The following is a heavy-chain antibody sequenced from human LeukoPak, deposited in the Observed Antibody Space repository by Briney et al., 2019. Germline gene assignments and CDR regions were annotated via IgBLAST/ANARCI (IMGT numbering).Heavy chain of an antibody. CDR3: ARGRSVGYCSGGSCSRLDY. D-gene: IGHD2-15*01. J-gene: IGHJ4*02. Sequence: SETLSLTCAVYGGSFSGYYWSWIRQPPGKGLEWIGEINHSGSTNYNPSLKSRVTISVDTSKNQFSLKLSSVTAADTAVYYCARGRSVGYCSGGSCSRLDYWGQGTLVTVSS. V-gene: IGHV4-34*01. CDR1: GGSFSGYY. CDR2: INHSGST.